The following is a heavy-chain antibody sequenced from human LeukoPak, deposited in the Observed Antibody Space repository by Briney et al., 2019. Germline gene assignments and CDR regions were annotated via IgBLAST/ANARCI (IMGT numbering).Heavy chain of an antibody. Sequence: PSETLSLTCTVSGGSISSGGYYWSWIRQPPGKGLEWIGYIYHSGSTYYNPSLKSRVTISVDRSKNQFSLKLSSVTAADTAVYYCARAGPWQIDPWGQGTLVTVSS. CDR1: GGSISSGGYY. CDR2: IYHSGST. D-gene: IGHD3-10*01. CDR3: ARAGPWQIDP. V-gene: IGHV4-30-2*01. J-gene: IGHJ5*02.